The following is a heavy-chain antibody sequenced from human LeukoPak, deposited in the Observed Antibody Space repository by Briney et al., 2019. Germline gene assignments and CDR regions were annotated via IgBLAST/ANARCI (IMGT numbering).Heavy chain of an antibody. CDR2: INGDGINT. Sequence: GGSLRLSCAASGFPFRSNWMHWVRQAPGRGLVWVSGINGDGINTNYADSVKGRFTISRDNAKNTLYLQMNSLRGEDTAVYYCARTDYYDRWGQGTLDTVSS. CDR3: ARTDYYDR. D-gene: IGHD3-22*01. J-gene: IGHJ4*02. CDR1: GFPFRSNW. V-gene: IGHV3-74*01.